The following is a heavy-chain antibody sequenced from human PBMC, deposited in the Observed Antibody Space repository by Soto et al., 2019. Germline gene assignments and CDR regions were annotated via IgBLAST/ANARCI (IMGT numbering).Heavy chain of an antibody. V-gene: IGHV3-30*18. D-gene: IGHD3-22*01. CDR2: ISYDGSNK. CDR3: AKAHDSSGYYYGYFDY. J-gene: IGHJ4*02. CDR1: RFTSSSYG. Sequence: PWGSLRLSCAASRFTSSSYGMHWVRQAPGKGLEWVAVISYDGSNKYYADSVKGRFTISRDNSKNTLYLQMNSLRAEDTAVYYCAKAHDSSGYYYGYFDYWGQGTLVTVSS.